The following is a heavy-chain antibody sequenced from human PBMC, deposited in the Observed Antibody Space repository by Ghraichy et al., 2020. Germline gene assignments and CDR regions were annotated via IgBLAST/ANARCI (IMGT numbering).Heavy chain of an antibody. Sequence: GESLNISCAASGFSFSSYAMSWVRQAPGKGLEWVSAISGSGGSTYYADSVKGRFTISRDNSKNTLYLQMNSLRAEDTAVYCCAVLGPYQLPLDYWGQGTLVTVSS. D-gene: IGHD2-2*01. CDR2: ISGSGGST. CDR1: GFSFSSYA. V-gene: IGHV3-23*01. J-gene: IGHJ4*02. CDR3: AVLGPYQLPLDY.